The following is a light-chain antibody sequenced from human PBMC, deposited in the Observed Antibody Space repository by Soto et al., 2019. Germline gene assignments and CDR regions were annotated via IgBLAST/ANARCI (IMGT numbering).Light chain of an antibody. J-gene: IGLJ2*01. CDR3: QAWDSSTEV. Sequence: SYELTQPPSVSVFPGQTARITCSGDKLGDKYACWYQQKPGQSPVLVIYQNSKRPSGIFERFSGSNSGNTATLTISGTRAMDEADYYCQAWDSSTEVFGGGTKLTVL. CDR2: QNS. CDR1: KLGDKY. V-gene: IGLV3-1*01.